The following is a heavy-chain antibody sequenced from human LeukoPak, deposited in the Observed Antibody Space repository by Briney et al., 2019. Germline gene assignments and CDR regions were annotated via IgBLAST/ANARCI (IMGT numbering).Heavy chain of an antibody. CDR2: IYASGST. CDR3: ARDAFGLLLNYWYFDL. J-gene: IGHJ2*01. CDR1: GGSISSYY. V-gene: IGHV4-4*07. D-gene: IGHD2-15*01. Sequence: SETLSLTCTVSGGSISSYYWSWIRQPAGKGLEWIGRIYASGSTNYNPSLKSRVTMSVDTSKNQFSLNLSSVTAAGTAVYFCARDAFGLLLNYWYFDLWGRGTLVTVSS.